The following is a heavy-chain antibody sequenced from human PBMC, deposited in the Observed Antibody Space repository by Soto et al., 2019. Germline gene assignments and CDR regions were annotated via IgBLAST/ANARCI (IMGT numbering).Heavy chain of an antibody. J-gene: IGHJ4*02. CDR1: GFSLSTSPVG. D-gene: IGHD3-10*01. CDR3: VHSSYYGYYYDY. CDR2: TYWDDDK. Sequence: QITLKESGPTLVKPTQTLTLTCTFSGFSLSTSPVGVGWIRQPPGKVLEWLALTYWDDDKRYSPSLKSRLTITQDTSKSQVVLTMANMNLVDTATYYCVHSSYYGYYYDYWGQGILVTVSS. V-gene: IGHV2-5*02.